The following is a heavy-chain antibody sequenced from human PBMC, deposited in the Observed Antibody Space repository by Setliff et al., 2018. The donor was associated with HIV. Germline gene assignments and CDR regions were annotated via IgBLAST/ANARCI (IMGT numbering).Heavy chain of an antibody. V-gene: IGHV1-46*01. D-gene: IGHD3-10*01. Sequence: ASVKVSCKASGYTPTSFSLHWVRQAPGQGLEWMGIINPSGDVIRYAQKFQGRVTMTRDTSTSTVYMDLSSLRSEDTAVYYCASPSFGVVDYYYGMDVWGQGTTVT. CDR2: INPSGDVI. J-gene: IGHJ6*02. CDR3: ASPSFGVVDYYYGMDV. CDR1: GYTPTSFS.